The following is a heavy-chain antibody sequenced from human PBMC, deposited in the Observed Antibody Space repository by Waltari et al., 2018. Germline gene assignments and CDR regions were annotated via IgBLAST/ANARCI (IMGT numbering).Heavy chain of an antibody. CDR3: ARGLPYYYGSGHIDY. V-gene: IGHV4-34*01. Sequence: QVQLQQWGAGLLKPSETLSLTCAVYGGSFSGYYWSWIRQPPGKGLEWIGEINHSGSTNYNPSLKSRVTISVDTSKNQFSLKLSSVTAAYTAVYYCARGLPYYYGSGHIDYWGQGTLVTVSS. J-gene: IGHJ4*02. CDR1: GGSFSGYY. CDR2: INHSGST. D-gene: IGHD3-10*01.